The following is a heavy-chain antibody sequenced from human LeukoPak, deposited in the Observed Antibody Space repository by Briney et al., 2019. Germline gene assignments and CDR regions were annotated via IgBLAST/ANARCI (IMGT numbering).Heavy chain of an antibody. CDR2: IKQDGSEQ. CDR3: ARNCGSGRPGSY. J-gene: IGHJ4*02. Sequence: PGRSLRLSCTASGFTFSSYATHWVRQAPGKGLEGVANIKQDGSEQYTVGSVKGRLTISRDNAKNSLYLQMNSLTAEDTAVYSCARNCGSGRPGSYWGQGTLVTVSS. CDR1: GFTFSSYA. D-gene: IGHD3-10*01. V-gene: IGHV3-7*03.